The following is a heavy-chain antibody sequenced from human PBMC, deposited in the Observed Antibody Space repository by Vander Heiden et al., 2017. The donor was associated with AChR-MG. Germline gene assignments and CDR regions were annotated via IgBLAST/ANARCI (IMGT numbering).Heavy chain of an antibody. CDR2: ISYDGSNK. D-gene: IGHD3-22*01. Sequence: QVQLVESGGGVVQPGRSLRLSCAASGFTSSSHASHGVRQAPGKGLEWVAVISYDGSNKYYADSVKGRFTISRDNSKNTLYLQMNSLRAEDTAVYYCARDRWYYYDSSGYSSLTFDYWGQGTLVTVSS. J-gene: IGHJ4*02. CDR3: ARDRWYYYDSSGYSSLTFDY. V-gene: IGHV3-30-3*01. CDR1: GFTSSSHA.